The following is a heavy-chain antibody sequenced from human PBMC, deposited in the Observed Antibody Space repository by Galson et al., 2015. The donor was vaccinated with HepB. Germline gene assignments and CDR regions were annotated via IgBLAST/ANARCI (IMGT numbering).Heavy chain of an antibody. D-gene: IGHD5-18*01. CDR3: AGGDSYVFYY. CDR1: GYTFTSYD. V-gene: IGHV1-8*01. J-gene: IGHJ4*02. CDR2: MNPNSGNT. Sequence: SVKVSCKASGYTFTSYDINWVRQAPGQGLEWMGWMNPNSGNTGYAQNFQGRVTMTRDTSICTAYMELSSLRSEDTAVYYCAGGDSYVFYYWGQGTLVAVSS.